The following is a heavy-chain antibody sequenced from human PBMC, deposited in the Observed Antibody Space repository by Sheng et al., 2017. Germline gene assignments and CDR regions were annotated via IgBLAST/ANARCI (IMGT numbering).Heavy chain of an antibody. D-gene: IGHD3-16*01. V-gene: IGHV4-38-2*02. CDR3: ARVFKLSWGHRRVLDL. J-gene: IGHJ2*01. CDR1: DYSISTDYY. Sequence: QVQLQESGPGLVKPSETLSLTCSVSDYSISTDYYWAWIRQPPGKGLEWIGSIYHSGRANYNPSLKSRVTISLDTSRSQFSLRLNSVTAADTAYYYCARVFKLSWGHRRVLDLWGLAPWSTV. CDR2: IYHSGRA.